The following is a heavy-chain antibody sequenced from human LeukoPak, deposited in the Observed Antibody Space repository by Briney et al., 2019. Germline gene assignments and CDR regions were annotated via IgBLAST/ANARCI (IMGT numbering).Heavy chain of an antibody. D-gene: IGHD6-13*01. CDR3: ARDRLAAAEELDY. CDR2: ISSSSSYI. J-gene: IGHJ4*02. V-gene: IGHV3-21*01. CDR1: GFTFSSYS. Sequence: GVLRLSCAASGFTFSSYSMNWVRQAPGKGLEWVSSISSSSSYIYYADSVKGRFTISRDNAKNSLYLQMNSLRAEDTAVYYCARDRLAAAEELDYWGQGTLVTVSS.